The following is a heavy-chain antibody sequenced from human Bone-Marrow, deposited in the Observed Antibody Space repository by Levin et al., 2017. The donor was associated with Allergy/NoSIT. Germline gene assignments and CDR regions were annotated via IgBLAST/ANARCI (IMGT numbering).Heavy chain of an antibody. D-gene: IGHD6-13*01. V-gene: IGHV3-23*01. J-gene: IGHJ6*02. CDR3: AKRIAAAGTNAMDV. CDR2: ISGSGNNT. CDR1: GFPLASYA. Sequence: GGSLRLSCAASGFPLASYAMNWVRRAPGKGLEWVSSISGSGNNTYYADSVKGRFTVSRDNSKNTLNLQMNSLRGDDSAIYYCAKRIAAAGTNAMDVWGQGTTVTVSS.